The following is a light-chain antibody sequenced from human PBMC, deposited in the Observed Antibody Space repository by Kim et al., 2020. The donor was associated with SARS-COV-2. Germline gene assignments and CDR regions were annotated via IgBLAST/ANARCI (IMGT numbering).Light chain of an antibody. V-gene: IGKV1-5*03. J-gene: IGKJ2*01. CDR2: LAS. CDR1: ENINTW. CDR3: QHYSRFPYT. Sequence: DIQMTQSPSTLSASLGDRVTITCRASENINTWLAWYQQKPGKAPNLLIYLASTLETGVPPRFSGSGSGTEFTLTINSLQPDDFATYYCQHYSRFPYTFGQWPKLEL.